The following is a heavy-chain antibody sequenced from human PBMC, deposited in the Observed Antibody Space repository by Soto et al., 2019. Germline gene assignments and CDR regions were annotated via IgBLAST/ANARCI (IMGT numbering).Heavy chain of an antibody. CDR2: IYYSGST. D-gene: IGHD3-3*01. J-gene: IGHJ5*02. Sequence: SETLSLTCTVSGGSISSGGYYWSWIRQHPGKGLEWIGYIYYSGSTYYNPSLKSRVTISVDTSKNQFSLKLSSVTAADTAVYYCASSRTYYDFWSGYPNWFDPWGQGTLVTVSS. CDR1: GGSISSGGYY. V-gene: IGHV4-31*03. CDR3: ASSRTYYDFWSGYPNWFDP.